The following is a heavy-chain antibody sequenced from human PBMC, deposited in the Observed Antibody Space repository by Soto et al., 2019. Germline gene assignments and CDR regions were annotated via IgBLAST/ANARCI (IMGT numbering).Heavy chain of an antibody. V-gene: IGHV1-69*13. CDR2: IIPIFGTA. Sequence: ASVKVSCKASGGTFSSYAISWVRQAPGQGLEWMGGIIPIFGTANYAQKFQGRVTITADESTSTAYMELSSLRSEDTAVYYCARDSGYSYGPTHYYYYGMDVWGQGTTVTVSS. J-gene: IGHJ6*02. D-gene: IGHD5-18*01. CDR1: GGTFSSYA. CDR3: ARDSGYSYGPTHYYYYGMDV.